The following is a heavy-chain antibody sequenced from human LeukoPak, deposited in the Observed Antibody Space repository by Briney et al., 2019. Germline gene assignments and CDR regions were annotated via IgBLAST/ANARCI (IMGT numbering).Heavy chain of an antibody. CDR3: ARERLGELSPNYHYYYGMDV. CDR2: INPNSGGT. V-gene: IGHV1-2*04. D-gene: IGHD3-16*02. CDR1: GYTFTGCY. Sequence: ASVKVSCKASGYTFTGCYMHWVRQAPGQGLEWMGWINPNSGGTNYAQKFQGWVTMTRDTSISTAYMELGRLRSDDTAVYYCARERLGELSPNYHYYYGMDVWGKGTTVTVSS. J-gene: IGHJ6*04.